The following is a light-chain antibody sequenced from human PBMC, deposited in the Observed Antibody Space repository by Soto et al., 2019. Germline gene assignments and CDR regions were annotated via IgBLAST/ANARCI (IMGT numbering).Light chain of an antibody. CDR3: AAWDDGMSGRV. CDR1: TANIGKNY. Sequence: QSVLTQSPSTSGTPGQRVTISCSGNTANIGKNYVYWYQQFPGTAPKLLIYSDNQRPSWVPDRFSVSKSDTSASLAISGLRSEDEAVYYCAAWDDGMSGRVFGGGTKVTVL. V-gene: IGLV1-47*02. J-gene: IGLJ3*02. CDR2: SDN.